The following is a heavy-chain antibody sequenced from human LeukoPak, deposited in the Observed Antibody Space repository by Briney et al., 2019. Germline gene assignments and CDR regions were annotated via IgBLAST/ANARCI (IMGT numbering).Heavy chain of an antibody. D-gene: IGHD2-2*01. CDR3: AKNRRGCSSASCYGYYFDY. J-gene: IGHJ4*02. V-gene: IGHV3-74*01. Sequence: GGSLRLSCVASGIXFSNYWMHWVRQPPGKGLVWVSRINIDGSSTSYADSVKGRFTISRDNSKNTLYVQMNSLRAEDTAIYYCAKNRRGCSSASCYGYYFDYWGQGIQVTVSS. CDR2: INIDGSST. CDR1: GIXFSNYW.